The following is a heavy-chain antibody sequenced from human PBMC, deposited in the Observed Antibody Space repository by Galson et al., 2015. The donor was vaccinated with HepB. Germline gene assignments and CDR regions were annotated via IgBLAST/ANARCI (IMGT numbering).Heavy chain of an antibody. V-gene: IGHV3-23*01. CDR3: ATDLAPVPCY. J-gene: IGHJ4*02. Sequence: SLRLSCAASGFTFRTYAMSWVRQAPGKGLEWISGIKGNSGGTFYTDYVRGRFIISRDDSKNTLYLQMNSLRVEDTAVYFCATDLAPVPCYWGQGTLVTVSS. D-gene: IGHD4-17*01. CDR2: IKGNSGGT. CDR1: GFTFRTYA.